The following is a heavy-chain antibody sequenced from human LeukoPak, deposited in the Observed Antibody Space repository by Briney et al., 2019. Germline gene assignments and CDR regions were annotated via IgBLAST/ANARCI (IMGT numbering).Heavy chain of an antibody. Sequence: GGSLRLSCAASGFTFSSYGMHWVRQAPGKGLEWVAVISYDGSNKYYADSVKGRFTISRDNSKNTLYLQMNSLRAEDTAVYYCAKVGIAAAGLQAYWGQGTLVTVSS. CDR3: AKVGIAAAGLQAY. V-gene: IGHV3-30*18. D-gene: IGHD6-13*01. CDR1: GFTFSSYG. CDR2: ISYDGSNK. J-gene: IGHJ4*02.